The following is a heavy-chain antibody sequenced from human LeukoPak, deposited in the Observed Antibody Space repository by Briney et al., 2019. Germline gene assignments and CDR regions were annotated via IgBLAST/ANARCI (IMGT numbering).Heavy chain of an antibody. V-gene: IGHV4-4*07. D-gene: IGHD3-16*02. J-gene: IGHJ4*02. Sequence: SETLSLTCTVSGGSFSTYYWSWIRQPAGKGLEWIGRVYPSGITNYNPSLKSRVTISVDTSKNQFSLKLSSVTAADTAVYYCARYDYVWGSYRFWGQGTLVTVSS. CDR3: ARYDYVWGSYRF. CDR2: VYPSGIT. CDR1: GGSFSTYY.